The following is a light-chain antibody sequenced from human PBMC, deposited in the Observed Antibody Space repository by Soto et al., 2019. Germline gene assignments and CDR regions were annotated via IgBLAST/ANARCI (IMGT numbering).Light chain of an antibody. CDR3: FSYTSSTADV. V-gene: IGLV2-14*01. CDR1: SGDIGSYNR. J-gene: IGLJ1*01. CDR2: EVT. Sequence: QSALTQPASVSGSPGQSITISCTGTSGDIGSYNRVSWYQQHPGKAPKLIIYEVTDRPSGVSNRFSGSKSGNTASLTISGLQAEDEADYYCFSYTSSTADVFGTGTKLTVL.